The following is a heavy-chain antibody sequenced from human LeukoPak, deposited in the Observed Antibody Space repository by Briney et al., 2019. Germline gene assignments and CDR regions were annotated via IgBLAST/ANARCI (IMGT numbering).Heavy chain of an antibody. Sequence: GGSLRLSCAGSRFTFNRYAMHWVRQAPGKGLEYVSGISSNGGSTYHANSVKGRFTISRDNSKDTLYLQMGSLRAEDMAVYYCAREYCTNGVCYKRFDYWGQGTLVTVSS. D-gene: IGHD2-8*01. J-gene: IGHJ4*02. V-gene: IGHV3-64*01. CDR2: ISSNGGST. CDR3: AREYCTNGVCYKRFDY. CDR1: RFTFNRYA.